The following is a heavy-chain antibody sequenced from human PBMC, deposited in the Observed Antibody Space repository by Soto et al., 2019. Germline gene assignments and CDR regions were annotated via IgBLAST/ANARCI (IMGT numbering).Heavy chain of an antibody. D-gene: IGHD5-18*01. V-gene: IGHV4-4*07. J-gene: IGHJ4*02. CDR3: AGEGSYNAYNFAHGIQLWSFDF. Sequence: SETLSLTCTVSGGSINTFYWSWVRQPPGKGLEWIGRIFSSGSTSFNPSLESRVAMSVDTSKNHFSLNLSSVTAADMAVYYCAGEGSYNAYNFAHGIQLWSFDFWGQGALVTVSS. CDR1: GGSINTFY. CDR2: IFSSGST.